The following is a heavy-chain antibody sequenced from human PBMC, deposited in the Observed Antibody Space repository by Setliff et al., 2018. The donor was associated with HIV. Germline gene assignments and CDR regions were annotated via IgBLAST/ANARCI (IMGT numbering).Heavy chain of an antibody. V-gene: IGHV4-39*01. J-gene: IGHJ4*02. CDR1: GDSISTSNSY. CDR3: ARGRGARFLPIKIFDY. D-gene: IGHD3-10*01. Sequence: KPSETLSLTCTVSGDSISTSNSYWGWVRQPPGKGLEWIGSIDYSGRTYYNPSLKSRVTISVDTSKNQFSLNLSSVTAADTAVYYCARGRGARFLPIKIFDYWAQGTLVTVSS. CDR2: IDYSGRT.